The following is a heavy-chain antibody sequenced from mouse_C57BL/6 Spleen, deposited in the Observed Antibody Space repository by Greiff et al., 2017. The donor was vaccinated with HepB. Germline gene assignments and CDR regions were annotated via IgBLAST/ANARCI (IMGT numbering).Heavy chain of an antibody. CDR2: INPGSGNT. V-gene: IGHV1-7*01. CDR1: GYTFTSYW. Sequence: QVQLQQSGAELAKPGASVKLSCKASGYTFTSYWMHWVKQRPGQGLEWIGYINPGSGNTKYNQKFKDKATLTADKSSSTAYMQLSSLTYEDSAVYYCARGHYGSSSAWFAYWGQGTLVTVSA. CDR3: ARGHYGSSSAWFAY. J-gene: IGHJ3*01. D-gene: IGHD1-1*01.